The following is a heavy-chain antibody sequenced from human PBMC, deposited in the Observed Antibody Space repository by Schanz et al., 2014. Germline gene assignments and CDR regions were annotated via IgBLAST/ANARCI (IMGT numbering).Heavy chain of an antibody. J-gene: IGHJ4*02. CDR3: AREDTTFDY. CDR2: ISGTSSVI. CDR1: GFTFSSYS. D-gene: IGHD1-26*01. Sequence: EVQLVESGGGLVQPGGSLRLSCAASGFTFSSYSMNWVRQAPGKGLEWVSYISGTSSVIKYADSVKGRFTISRDNAKNSLYLQMNSLRDEDTAVYYCAREDTTFDYWGQGILVTVSS. V-gene: IGHV3-48*02.